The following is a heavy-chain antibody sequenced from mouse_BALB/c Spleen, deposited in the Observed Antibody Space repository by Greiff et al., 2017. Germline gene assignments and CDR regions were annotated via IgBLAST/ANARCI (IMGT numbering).Heavy chain of an antibody. CDR3: ARGDGYYPFFDY. D-gene: IGHD2-3*01. CDR1: GYTFTSYT. J-gene: IGHJ2*01. CDR2: INPSSGYT. V-gene: IGHV1-4*01. Sequence: QVQLKQSGAELARPGASVKMSCKASGYTFTSYTMHWVKQRPGQGLEWIGYINPSSGYTNYNQKFKDKATLTADKSSSTAYMQLSSLTSEDSAVYYCARGDGYYPFFDYWGQGTTLTVSS.